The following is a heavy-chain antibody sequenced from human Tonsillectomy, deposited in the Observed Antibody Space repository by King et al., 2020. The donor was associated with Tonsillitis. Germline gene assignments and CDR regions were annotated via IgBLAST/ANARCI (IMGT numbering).Heavy chain of an antibody. CDR1: GYTFTGHY. Sequence: QLVQSGAEVKKPGASVKVSCEASGYTFTGHYIHWVRQAPGQGLEWVGWINPKSGDPNRAQKFQDRLTMTRDTSIRAAYMELSSLRSDDTAVYYCAIELLLRLKRVANSNSLDIWGQGTWVTVSS. J-gene: IGHJ3*02. V-gene: IGHV1-2*02. CDR2: INPKSGDP. D-gene: IGHD3-22*01. CDR3: AIELLLRLKRVANSNSLDI.